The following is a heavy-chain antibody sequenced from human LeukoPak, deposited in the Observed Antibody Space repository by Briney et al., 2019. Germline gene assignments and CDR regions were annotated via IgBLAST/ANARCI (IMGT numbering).Heavy chain of an antibody. J-gene: IGHJ4*02. CDR2: INHSGST. V-gene: IGHV4-34*01. CDR3: AREREGEFDY. D-gene: IGHD1-26*01. Sequence: SETLSLTCAVYGRSFSGYYWSWIRQPPGKGLEWIGEINHSGSTNYNPSLKSRVTISVDTSKNQFSLKLSSVTAADTAVYYCAREREGEFDYWGQGTLVTVSS. CDR1: GRSFSGYY.